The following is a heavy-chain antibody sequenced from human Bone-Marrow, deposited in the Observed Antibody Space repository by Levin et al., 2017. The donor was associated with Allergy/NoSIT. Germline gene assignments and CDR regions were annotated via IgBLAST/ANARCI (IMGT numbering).Heavy chain of an antibody. V-gene: IGHV3-7*03. CDR1: GFTFSSYW. CDR2: IKQDGSEK. Sequence: ETLSLTCAASGFTFSSYWMTWVRQGPGKGLEWVANIKQDGSEKYYVDSVKGRFTISRDSAKNSLYLQMNSLRVEDTAVYYCAARRAATRVGYFDYWGQGTLVTVSS. CDR3: AARRAATRVGYFDY. J-gene: IGHJ4*02. D-gene: IGHD2-15*01.